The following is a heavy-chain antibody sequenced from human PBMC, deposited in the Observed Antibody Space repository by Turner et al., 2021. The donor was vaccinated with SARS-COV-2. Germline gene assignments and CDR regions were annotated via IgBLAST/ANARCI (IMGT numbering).Heavy chain of an antibody. CDR3: ARDYRWQLRGGAFDY. CDR1: GFIFSTYE. V-gene: IGHV3-48*03. CDR2: ISASGSPI. Sequence: EVQLVESGGGLVQPGGSLRLACAASGFIFSTYELNWVRQAPGKGLEWVSFISASGSPIYYADSGKGRFTISRDNAKNSLYLQMNSLRADDTALYYCARDYRWQLRGGAFDYWGQGTLVTVS. J-gene: IGHJ4*02. D-gene: IGHD2-8*02.